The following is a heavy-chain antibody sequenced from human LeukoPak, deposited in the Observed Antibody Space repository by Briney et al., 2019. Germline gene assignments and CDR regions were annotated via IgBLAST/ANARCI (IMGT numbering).Heavy chain of an antibody. J-gene: IGHJ6*03. Sequence: SETLSLTCTVSGGSISDYYWNWIRQPPGKGLEWIGYIYYSGSTTYNPSLKSRVTMSVDTAKKQFSLKLRSVTAADTAVYYCARGDXCSKSNCYLRPMDVWGKGTTVTVSS. V-gene: IGHV4-59*01. D-gene: IGHD2-2*01. CDR2: IYYSGST. CDR3: ARGDXCSKSNCYLRPMDV. CDR1: GGSISDYY.